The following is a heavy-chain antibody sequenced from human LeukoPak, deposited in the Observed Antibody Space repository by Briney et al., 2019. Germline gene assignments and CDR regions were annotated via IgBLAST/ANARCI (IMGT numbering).Heavy chain of an antibody. CDR2: ISVSGGST. Sequence: PGGSLRLSCAASGFTYSSYAMSWVRQAPGKGLEWVSAISVSGGSTYYADSVKGRFTISRDNSKNTLYLQMNSLRAEDEAVYYCAKERARGGYCLDYWGQGTLVTVSP. CDR3: AKERARGGYCLDY. CDR1: GFTYSSYA. V-gene: IGHV3-23*01. J-gene: IGHJ4*02. D-gene: IGHD2-21*02.